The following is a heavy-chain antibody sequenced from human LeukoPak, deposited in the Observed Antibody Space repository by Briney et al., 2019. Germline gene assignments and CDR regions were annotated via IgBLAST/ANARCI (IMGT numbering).Heavy chain of an antibody. Sequence: SETLSLTCTVSGGSISSSSYYWGWIRQPPGKGLEWIGSIYYSGGTYYNPSLKSRVTISVDTSKNQFSLKLSSVTAADTAVYYCASYEWTDAFDIWGQGTMDTVSS. J-gene: IGHJ3*02. CDR2: IYYSGGT. CDR1: GGSISSSSYY. V-gene: IGHV4-39*01. CDR3: ASYEWTDAFDI. D-gene: IGHD3-16*01.